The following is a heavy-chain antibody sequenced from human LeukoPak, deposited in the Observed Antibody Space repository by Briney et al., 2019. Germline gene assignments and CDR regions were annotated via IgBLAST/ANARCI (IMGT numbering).Heavy chain of an antibody. CDR2: ISSGSSTI. D-gene: IGHD3-16*01. V-gene: IGHV3-48*04. CDR3: ARDSRAYRFDC. CDR1: GFTLSSYS. Sequence: AGGSQRLSCAASGFTLSSYSMDWVRQAPGKGLEWVSYISSGSSTIYYADSVKGRFTISRDNAKNSLYLQMNSLRAEDTAVYYCARDSRAYRFDCWGQGTLVTVSS. J-gene: IGHJ4*02.